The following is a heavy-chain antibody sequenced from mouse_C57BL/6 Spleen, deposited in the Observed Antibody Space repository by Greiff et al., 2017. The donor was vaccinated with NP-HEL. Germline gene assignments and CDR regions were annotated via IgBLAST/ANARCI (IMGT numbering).Heavy chain of an antibody. J-gene: IGHJ4*01. CDR1: GYTFTSYW. Sequence: QVQLQQPGAELVKPGASVKMSCKASGYTFTSYWITWVKQRPGQGLEWIGDIYPGSGSTKYNEKFKSKATLTVDTSSSTAYMQLSSLTSEDSAVYYCARGDYFWAMDYWGQGTSVTVSS. V-gene: IGHV1-55*01. CDR3: ARGDYFWAMDY. D-gene: IGHD1-1*02. CDR2: IYPGSGST.